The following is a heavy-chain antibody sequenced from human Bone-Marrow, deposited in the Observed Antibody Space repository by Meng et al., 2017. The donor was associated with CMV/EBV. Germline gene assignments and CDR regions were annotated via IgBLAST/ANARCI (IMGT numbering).Heavy chain of an antibody. J-gene: IGHJ4*02. CDR2: IIHSGST. Sequence: SQTLSLTCGVYGGSFSGYYWSWIRQPPGKGLEWIGEIIHSGSTNYNPSLKSRVTISVDTSKTQFSLRLSSVTAADTAVYYCARDWGSGYAWGYWGQGTLVTVSS. CDR1: GGSFSGYY. V-gene: IGHV4-34*12. CDR3: ARDWGSGYAWGY. D-gene: IGHD5-12*01.